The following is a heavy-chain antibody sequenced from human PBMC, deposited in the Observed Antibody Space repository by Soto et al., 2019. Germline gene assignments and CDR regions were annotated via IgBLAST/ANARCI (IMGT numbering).Heavy chain of an antibody. J-gene: IGHJ6*02. CDR2: ISAYNGNT. CDR3: ARDIVLMVSTYYYYGMDV. V-gene: IGHV1-18*01. CDR1: GYTFTSYG. D-gene: IGHD2-8*01. Sequence: QVQLVQSGAEVKKPGASVKVSCNASGYTFTSYGISWVRQAPGQGLEWMGWISAYNGNTNYAQKLQGRVTMTTDTSTSTAYMELRSLRADDTAVYYCARDIVLMVSTYYYYGMDVWGQGTTVTVSS.